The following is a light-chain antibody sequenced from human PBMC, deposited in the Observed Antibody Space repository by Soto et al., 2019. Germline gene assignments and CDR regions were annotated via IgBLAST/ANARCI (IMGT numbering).Light chain of an antibody. CDR3: AAWDDSMNGYV. CDR1: SSNVGSNT. Sequence: QSVLTQPPSASGTPGQRITISCSGSSSNVGSNTVNWYQQLPGTAPKLLIYSHDQRPSGVPDRFSGSKSGTSVSLAISGLQSADEADYYCAAWDDSMNGYVFGAGTKVTV. V-gene: IGLV1-44*01. J-gene: IGLJ1*01. CDR2: SHD.